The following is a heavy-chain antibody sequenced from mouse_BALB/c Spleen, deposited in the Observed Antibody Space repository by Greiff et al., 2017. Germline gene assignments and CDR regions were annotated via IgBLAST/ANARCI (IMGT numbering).Heavy chain of an antibody. Sequence: VQLKESGAELVKPGASVKLSCTASGFNIKDTYMHWVKQRPEQGLEWIGRIDPANGNTKYDPKFQGKTTLTADKSSSTAYMQLSSLTSEDSAVYYCARCYYGLAWFAYWGQGTLVTVSA. CDR1: GFNIKDTY. CDR3: ARCYYGLAWFAY. D-gene: IGHD1-1*01. J-gene: IGHJ3*01. CDR2: IDPANGNT. V-gene: IGHV14-3*02.